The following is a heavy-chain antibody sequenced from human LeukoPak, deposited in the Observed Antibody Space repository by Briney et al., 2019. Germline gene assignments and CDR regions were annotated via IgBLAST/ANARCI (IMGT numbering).Heavy chain of an antibody. CDR2: ISGSGGST. J-gene: IGHJ6*03. CDR3: AKGYGDYGGSYYYMDV. V-gene: IGHV3-23*01. D-gene: IGHD4-17*01. Sequence: GGSLRLSCAASGFNFSSYAMSWVRQAPGKGLEWVSTISGSGGSTYYADSVKGRFTISRDNSKNTLYLQMNSLRAEDTAVYYCAKGYGDYGGSYYYMDVWGKGTTVTVSS. CDR1: GFNFSSYA.